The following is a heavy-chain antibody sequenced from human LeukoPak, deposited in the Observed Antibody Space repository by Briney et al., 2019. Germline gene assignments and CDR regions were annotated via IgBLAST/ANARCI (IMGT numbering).Heavy chain of an antibody. CDR2: IRSSGSTI. CDR3: ARGVNYYDSSGYNQLLYYYGMDV. J-gene: IGHJ6*02. Sequence: GGSLRLSCAASGFTFSSYEMNWVRQAPGKGLEWVSYIRSSGSTIYYADSVKGRFTISRDNAKNSLYLQMNSLRAEDTAVYYCARGVNYYDSSGYNQLLYYYGMDVWGQGTTVTVSS. V-gene: IGHV3-48*03. D-gene: IGHD3-22*01. CDR1: GFTFSSYE.